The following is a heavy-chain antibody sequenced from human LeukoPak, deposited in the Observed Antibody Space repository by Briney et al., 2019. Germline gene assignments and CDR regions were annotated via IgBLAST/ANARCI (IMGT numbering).Heavy chain of an antibody. D-gene: IGHD2-15*01. CDR2: IWYDGSNK. J-gene: IGHJ4*02. Sequence: GRSLRLSCAASGFTFSSYGMHWVRQAPGKGLEWVAVIWYDGSNKYYADSVKGRFTISRDNSKNTLYLQMNSLRAGDTAVYYCARRGYCSGGSCLNWGQGTLVTVSS. V-gene: IGHV3-33*01. CDR1: GFTFSSYG. CDR3: ARRGYCSGGSCLN.